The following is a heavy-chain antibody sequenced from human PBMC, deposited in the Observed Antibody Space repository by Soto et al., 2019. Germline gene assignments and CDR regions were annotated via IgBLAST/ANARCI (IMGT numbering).Heavy chain of an antibody. D-gene: IGHD6-25*01. J-gene: IGHJ4*02. CDR2: ISANSGNT. V-gene: IGHV1-18*04. CDR3: VRDPQRNDY. CDR1: GYSFTSYG. Sequence: GPEVKKPGASVKVSCKASGYSFTSYGVSWVRQAPGQGLEWMGWISANSGNTDYAQKFRGRVTMTTETSTSTAYMDLRSPRSDDTAVYYCVRDPQRNDYWGQGTLVTVSS.